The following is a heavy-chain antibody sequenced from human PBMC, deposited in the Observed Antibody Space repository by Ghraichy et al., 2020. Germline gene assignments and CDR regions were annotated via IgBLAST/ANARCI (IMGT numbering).Heavy chain of an antibody. J-gene: IGHJ2*01. CDR1: GGSISGYY. CDR3: ARHIMHWYFDL. V-gene: IGHV4-4*09. Sequence: GALSLTCTVSGGSISGYYWSWIRQPPGKGLEWIGYIHTSGTTRYNPFFRSRLTISLDTSKNQVSLKLSSVTASDTAVYYCARHIMHWYFDLWGRGALVTVSS. CDR2: IHTSGTT. D-gene: IGHD2-21*01.